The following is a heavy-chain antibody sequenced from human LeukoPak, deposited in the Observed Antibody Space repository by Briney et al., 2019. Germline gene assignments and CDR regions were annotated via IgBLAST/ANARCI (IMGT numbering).Heavy chain of an antibody. D-gene: IGHD3-22*01. J-gene: IGHJ4*02. CDR1: GGSITAYY. V-gene: IGHV4-59*01. Sequence: SETLSLTCTVSGGSITAYYWSWIRQPPGKGLVWIGYIYYSGSTNYNPSLKSRVTISLDTSKNQYSLRLNSVTAADTAMYYCARSFSPNYYDLLDYWGQGTLVTVSS. CDR3: ARSFSPNYYDLLDY. CDR2: IYYSGST.